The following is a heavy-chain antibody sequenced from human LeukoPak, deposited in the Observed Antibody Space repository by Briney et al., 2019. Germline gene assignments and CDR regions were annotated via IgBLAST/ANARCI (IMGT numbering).Heavy chain of an antibody. V-gene: IGHV4-61*01. CDR3: ARENDAFYI. CDR1: GGSVSSGSYY. Sequence: PSETLSLTCTVSGGSVSSGSYYWNWIRQPPGKGLEWIGYIYYSGSTNYNPSLKSRVTISVDTSKNQFSLKLSSVTAADTAVYYCARENDAFYIWGQGTMVTVSS. CDR2: IYYSGST. J-gene: IGHJ3*02.